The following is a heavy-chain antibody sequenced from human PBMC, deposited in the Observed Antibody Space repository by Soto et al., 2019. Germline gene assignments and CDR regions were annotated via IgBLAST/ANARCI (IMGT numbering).Heavy chain of an antibody. V-gene: IGHV7-4-1*01. CDR2: INTNTGNP. J-gene: IGHJ3*02. CDR1: GYTFTSYA. CDR3: AKPYLKYSSSWYLAFDI. Sequence: GASVKVSCKASGYTFTSYAMNWVRQAPGQGLEWMGWINTNTGNPTYAQGFTGRFVFSLDTSVSTAYLQICSLKAEDTAVYYCAKPYLKYSSSWYLAFDIWGQGTMVTVSS. D-gene: IGHD6-13*01.